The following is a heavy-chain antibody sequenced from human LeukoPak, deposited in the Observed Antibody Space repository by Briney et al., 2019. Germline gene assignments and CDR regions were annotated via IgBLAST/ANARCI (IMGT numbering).Heavy chain of an antibody. CDR1: GFTFSSYS. CDR2: ISSSSSYI. Sequence: PGGTLRLSCAASGFTFSSYSMNWVRQAPGKGLEWVSSISSSSSYIYYADSLKGRFTISRDNAKNSLYLQMNSLRAEDTAVYYCARDRRVWGAVAGSGYNNWGQGTLVTVSS. J-gene: IGHJ4*02. CDR3: ARDRRVWGAVAGSGYNN. D-gene: IGHD6-19*01. V-gene: IGHV3-21*01.